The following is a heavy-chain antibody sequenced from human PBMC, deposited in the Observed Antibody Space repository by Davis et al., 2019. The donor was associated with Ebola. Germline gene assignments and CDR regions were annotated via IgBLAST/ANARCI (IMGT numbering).Heavy chain of an antibody. CDR3: ARDHYGGNSWDY. J-gene: IGHJ4*02. D-gene: IGHD4-23*01. CDR1: GYIFSNYG. Sequence: AASVKVSCKASGYIFSNYGVSWVRQAPGQGLEWMGWISAYNGNTNYAQKLQGRVTMTTDTSTSTAYMELRRLRSDDTAVYYCARDHYGGNSWDYWGQGTLVTVSS. V-gene: IGHV1-18*01. CDR2: ISAYNGNT.